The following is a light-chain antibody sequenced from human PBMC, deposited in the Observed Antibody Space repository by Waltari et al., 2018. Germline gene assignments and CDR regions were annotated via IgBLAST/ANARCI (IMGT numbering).Light chain of an antibody. CDR1: NRDIGLYDY. CDR3: SSYTATDTYV. CDR2: DVS. V-gene: IGLV2-14*03. J-gene: IGLJ1*01. Sequence: SALTQPASMSGYPGQSITISCTGTNRDIGLYDYVSWYQQHPGKAPKLIISDVSKRPSGVPARFSGSVSGYTASQTISGLQAEDEADYYCSSYTATDTYVFGSGTTVIVL.